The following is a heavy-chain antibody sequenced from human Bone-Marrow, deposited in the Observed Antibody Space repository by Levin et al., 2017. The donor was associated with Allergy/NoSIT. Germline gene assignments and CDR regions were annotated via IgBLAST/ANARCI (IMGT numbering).Heavy chain of an antibody. CDR1: GFSLSTSGMC. D-gene: IGHD1-1*01. CDR2: IDWDDDK. Sequence: SGPTLVKPTQTLTLTCTFSGFSLSTSGMCVSWIRQPPGKALEWLALIDWDDDKYYSTSLKTRLTISKDTSKNQVVLTMTNMDPVDTATYYCARISLGKSDYYYGMDVWGQGTTVTVSS. CDR3: ARISLGKSDYYYGMDV. J-gene: IGHJ6*02. V-gene: IGHV2-70*01.